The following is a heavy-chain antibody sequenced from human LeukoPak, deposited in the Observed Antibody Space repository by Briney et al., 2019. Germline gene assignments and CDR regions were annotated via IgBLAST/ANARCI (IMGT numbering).Heavy chain of an antibody. D-gene: IGHD3-9*01. V-gene: IGHV3-20*04. Sequence: GGSLRLSCAASGFTFDDYGMSWVRQAPGKGLEWVSGINWNGGSTGYADSVKGRFTISRDNAKNSLYLQMNSLRAEDTALYYCARDYDTPTAIYDILTGTSDYWGQGTLVTVSS. CDR1: GFTFDDYG. J-gene: IGHJ4*02. CDR3: ARDYDTPTAIYDILTGTSDY. CDR2: INWNGGST.